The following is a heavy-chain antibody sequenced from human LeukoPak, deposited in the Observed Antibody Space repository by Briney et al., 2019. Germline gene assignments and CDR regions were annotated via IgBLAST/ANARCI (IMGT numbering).Heavy chain of an antibody. D-gene: IGHD2-15*01. CDR3: ARTQVGCSGGSCYSGWFDP. J-gene: IGHJ5*02. V-gene: IGHV4-61*02. CDR2: IYTSGST. Sequence: SETLSLTCTVSGGSISSGSYCWSWIRQPAGKGLEWIGRIYTSGSTNYNPSLKSRVTISVDTSKNQFSLKLSSVTAADTAVYYCARTQVGCSGGSCYSGWFDPWGQGTLVTVSS. CDR1: GGSISSGSYC.